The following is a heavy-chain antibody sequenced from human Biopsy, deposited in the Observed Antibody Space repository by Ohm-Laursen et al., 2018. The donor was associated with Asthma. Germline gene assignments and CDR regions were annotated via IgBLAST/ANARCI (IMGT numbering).Heavy chain of an antibody. CDR1: EFPFSPYA. Sequence: LRLSCAASEFPFSPYAMNWVRQAPGKGPERVSTISASGNSTYYGDSVKGRFTISRDNSKNTLFLHMNSLRADDTAVYYCAKGMDTFDIWGQGTLVTVSS. V-gene: IGHV3-23*01. CDR2: ISASGNST. D-gene: IGHD5-18*01. J-gene: IGHJ3*02. CDR3: AKGMDTFDI.